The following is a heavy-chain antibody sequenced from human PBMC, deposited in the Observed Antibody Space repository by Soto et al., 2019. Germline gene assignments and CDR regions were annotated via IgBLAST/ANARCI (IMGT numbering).Heavy chain of an antibody. CDR3: ARDRWYYYDSSGYMGPPYYGMDV. CDR1: GYTFTGYY. CDR2: INPNSGGT. Sequence: ASVKVSCKASGYTFTGYYMHWVRQAPGQGLEWMGWINPNSGGTNYAQKFQGWVTMTRDTSISTAYMELSRLRSDDTAVYYCARDRWYYYDSSGYMGPPYYGMDVWGQGTTVTVSS. D-gene: IGHD3-22*01. V-gene: IGHV1-2*04. J-gene: IGHJ6*02.